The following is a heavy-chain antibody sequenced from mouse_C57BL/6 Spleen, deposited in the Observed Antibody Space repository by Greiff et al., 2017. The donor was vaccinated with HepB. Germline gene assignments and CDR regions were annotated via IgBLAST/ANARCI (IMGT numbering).Heavy chain of an antibody. Sequence: VQLQQSDAELVKPGASVKISCKVSGYTFTDHTIHWMKQRPEQGLEWIGYIYPRDGSTKYNEKFKGKATLTADKYSSTAYMQLNSLTYEDSAVYFCARESYYYGSSYDYFDYWGQGTTLTVSS. J-gene: IGHJ2*01. CDR3: ARESYYYGSSYDYFDY. CDR1: GYTFTDHT. CDR2: IYPRDGST. V-gene: IGHV1-78*01. D-gene: IGHD1-1*01.